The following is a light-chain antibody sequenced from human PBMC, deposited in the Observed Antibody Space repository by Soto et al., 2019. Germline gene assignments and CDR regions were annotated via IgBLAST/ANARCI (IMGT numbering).Light chain of an antibody. CDR2: DAS. Sequence: EIVLTQSPGTLSLSPGERATLSCRASQSVSSSYLAWYQQKPGQAPRLLIYDASSRSTGIPHTFSGSGSGTDFTLGISRLEPENFAVYYCQQYDSSPSSYGKRTKVEIK. CDR1: QSVSSSY. J-gene: IGKJ1*01. CDR3: QQYDSSPSS. V-gene: IGKV3-20*01.